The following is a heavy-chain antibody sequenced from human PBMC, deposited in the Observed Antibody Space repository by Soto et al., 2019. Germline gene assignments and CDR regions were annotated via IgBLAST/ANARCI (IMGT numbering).Heavy chain of an antibody. CDR3: AHAMITFGGVIGLDAFDI. CDR1: GFSLNTRGVG. D-gene: IGHD3-16*02. CDR2: IYWDDDK. Sequence: QITLKESGPTLVKPTQTLTLTCSFSGFSLNTRGVGVGWIRQPPGKALEWLAIIYWDDDKRYSPSLKSRLAITKDTSKNQVVLTMTTLDPVDTATYYCAHAMITFGGVIGLDAFDIWGQGTMVTVSS. V-gene: IGHV2-5*02. J-gene: IGHJ3*02.